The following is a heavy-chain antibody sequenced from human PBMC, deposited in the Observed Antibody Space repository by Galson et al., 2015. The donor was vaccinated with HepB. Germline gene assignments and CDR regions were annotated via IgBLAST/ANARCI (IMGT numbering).Heavy chain of an antibody. CDR1: GFSLSTSGMC. J-gene: IGHJ4*02. CDR2: IDWDDDK. V-gene: IGHV2-70*11. D-gene: IGHD3-10*01. Sequence: PALVKPTQTLTLTCTFSGFSLSTSGMCVSWIRQPPGKALEWLARIDWDDDKYYSTSLKTRLTISKDTSKNQVVLTMTNMDPVDTATYYCARGTVLLWFGESPLFDYWGQGTLVTVSS. CDR3: ARGTVLLWFGESPLFDY.